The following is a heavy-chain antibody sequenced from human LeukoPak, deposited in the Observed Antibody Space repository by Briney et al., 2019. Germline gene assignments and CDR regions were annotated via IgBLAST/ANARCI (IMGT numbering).Heavy chain of an antibody. CDR1: GFPFSSYS. CDR2: IKQDGSEK. J-gene: IGHJ4*02. V-gene: IGHV3-7*01. D-gene: IGHD1-7*01. Sequence: GGSLRLSCAASGFPFSSYSMTWVRQTPGKGLEWVANIKQDGSEKYYVDSVKGRFTISRDNAKNSLSLQMNGLRVEDTAVYYCARAGSFWHYVYWGQGTLVTVSS. CDR3: ARAGSFWHYVY.